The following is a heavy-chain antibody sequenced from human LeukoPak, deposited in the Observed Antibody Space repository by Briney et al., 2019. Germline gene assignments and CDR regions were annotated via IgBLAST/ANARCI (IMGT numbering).Heavy chain of an antibody. Sequence: GAPVKVSCKASGGTFSSYAISWVRQAPGQGLEWMGGIIPIFGTANYAQKFQGRVTITADESTSTAYMELSSLRSEDTAVYYCARDTRIAAAEYSFDYWGQGTLVTVSS. V-gene: IGHV1-69*13. CDR3: ARDTRIAAAEYSFDY. CDR2: IIPIFGTA. J-gene: IGHJ4*02. D-gene: IGHD6-13*01. CDR1: GGTFSSYA.